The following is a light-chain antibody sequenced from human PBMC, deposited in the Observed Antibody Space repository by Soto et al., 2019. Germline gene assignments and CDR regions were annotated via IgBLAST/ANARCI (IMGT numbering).Light chain of an antibody. J-gene: IGLJ1*01. CDR3: SSYTRGSTYV. V-gene: IGLV2-14*01. Sequence: QSALTQPASVSGSPGQSITISCTGTSSDVGAYNYVSWYQQHPGKAPKLMIYEVSNRPSGVSNGFSGSKSGNTASLTISGLQAEDEGDCDCSSYTRGSTYVFGTGTKVTGL. CDR2: EVS. CDR1: SSDVGAYNY.